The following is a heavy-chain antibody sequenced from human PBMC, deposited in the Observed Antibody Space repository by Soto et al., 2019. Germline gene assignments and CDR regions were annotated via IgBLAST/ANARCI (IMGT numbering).Heavy chain of an antibody. CDR2: ISSGSSTI. Sequence: GSLRLSCAASGFTFSSYSMNWVRQAPGKGLEWVSYISSGSSTIYYADSVKGRFTISRDNAKNSLYLQMNSLRDEDTAVYYCGAAGPHTPSSAYWGQGTLVTVSS. V-gene: IGHV3-48*02. D-gene: IGHD6-13*01. CDR3: GAAGPHTPSSAY. J-gene: IGHJ4*02. CDR1: GFTFSSYS.